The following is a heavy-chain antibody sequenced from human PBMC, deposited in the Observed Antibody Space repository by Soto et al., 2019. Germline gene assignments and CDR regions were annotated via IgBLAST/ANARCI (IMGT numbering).Heavy chain of an antibody. CDR1: GYTFTGYY. CDR3: AREVQWLVRYYYYGMDV. V-gene: IGHV1-2*02. J-gene: IGHJ6*02. Sequence: ASVKVSCKASGYTFTGYYMHWVRQAPGQGLEWMGWINPNSGGTNYAQKFQGRVTMTRDTSISTPYMELSRLRSDDTAVYYCAREVQWLVRYYYYGMDVWGQRTTVTVSS. CDR2: INPNSGGT. D-gene: IGHD6-19*01.